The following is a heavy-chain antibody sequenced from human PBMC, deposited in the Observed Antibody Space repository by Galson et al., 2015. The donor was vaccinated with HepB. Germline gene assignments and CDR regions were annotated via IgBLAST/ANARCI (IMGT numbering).Heavy chain of an antibody. CDR1: GYTFTSYG. CDR2: ISAYNGNT. CDR3: ARDREHYYDSSGYPDY. D-gene: IGHD3-22*01. V-gene: IGHV1-18*01. Sequence: SVKVSCKASGYTFTSYGISWVRQAPGQGLEWMGWISAYNGNTNYAQKLQGRVTMTTDTSTSTAYMELRSLRSDDTAVYYCARDREHYYDSSGYPDYWGQGTLVTVSS. J-gene: IGHJ4*02.